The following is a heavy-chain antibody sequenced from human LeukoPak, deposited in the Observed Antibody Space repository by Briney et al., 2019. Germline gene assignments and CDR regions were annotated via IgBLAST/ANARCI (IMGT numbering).Heavy chain of an antibody. Sequence: GGSLRLSCAAYGFTFSSYAMSWVRQAPGKGLEWVSAISGSGGSTYYADSVKGRFTISRDNSKNTLYLQMNSLRAEDTAVYYCAKPRGRLDAFDIWGQGTMVTVSS. D-gene: IGHD6-25*01. CDR3: AKPRGRLDAFDI. V-gene: IGHV3-23*01. CDR1: GFTFSSYA. CDR2: ISGSGGST. J-gene: IGHJ3*02.